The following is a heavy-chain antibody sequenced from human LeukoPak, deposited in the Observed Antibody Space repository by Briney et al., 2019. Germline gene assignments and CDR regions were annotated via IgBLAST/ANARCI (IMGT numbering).Heavy chain of an antibody. CDR2: IYYSGDT. J-gene: IGHJ5*02. Sequence: SETLSLTCTVSRGSISGYSWSWIRQSPGGGLEWIGYIYYSGDTAYNPSLRCRVTLSVDTSKNQFSLQLRSVTTADTAVYYCVRGPYGASISKWFDPWGQGTQVIVSP. D-gene: IGHD4/OR15-4a*01. CDR3: VRGPYGASISKWFDP. V-gene: IGHV4-59*01. CDR1: RGSISGYS.